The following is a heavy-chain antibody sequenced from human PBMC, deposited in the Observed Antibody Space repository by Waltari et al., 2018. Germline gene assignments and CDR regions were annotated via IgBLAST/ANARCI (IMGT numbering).Heavy chain of an antibody. J-gene: IGHJ6*03. CDR1: GFTFSSYS. CDR3: ARDQRNSSSYYYYYYMDV. V-gene: IGHV3-48*04. Sequence: EVQLVESGGGLVQPGGSLRLSCAASGFTFSSYSMNWVRQAPGKGLEWVSYISSSSSTIYYADSGKGRFTISRDNAKNSLYLQMNSLRAEDTAVYYCARDQRNSSSYYYYYYMDVWGKGTTVTISS. CDR2: ISSSSSTI. D-gene: IGHD6-6*01.